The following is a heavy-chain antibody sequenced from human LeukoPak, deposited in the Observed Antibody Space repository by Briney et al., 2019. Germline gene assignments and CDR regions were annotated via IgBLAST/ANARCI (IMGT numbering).Heavy chain of an antibody. D-gene: IGHD5-18*01. V-gene: IGHV3-21*01. CDR1: GFTFSSYS. J-gene: IGHJ4*02. Sequence: GGSLRLSCAASGFTFSSYSMNWVRQAPGKGLEWVSSISSSSSCIYYADSVKGRFTISRDNAKNSLYLQMNSLRAEDTAVYYCARVRYGYGYNWGQGTLVTVSS. CDR2: ISSSSSCI. CDR3: ARVRYGYGYN.